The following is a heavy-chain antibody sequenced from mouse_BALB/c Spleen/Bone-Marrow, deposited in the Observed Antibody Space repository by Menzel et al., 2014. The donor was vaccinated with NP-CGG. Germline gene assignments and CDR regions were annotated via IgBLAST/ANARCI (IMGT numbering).Heavy chain of an antibody. CDR2: IYPGDGDT. CDR1: GFVFITYW. Sequence: QVQLQQSGAELVRPGSSVKTSCESSGFVFITYWINWVKQRPGQGLEWIGQIYPGDGDTDYNGRFKDKATLTADKSSNSAYMQLSSLTSEASTVYFCARGGTSLDYWGQDAPLTVSS. CDR3: ARGGTSLDY. J-gene: IGHJ2*01. D-gene: IGHD3-3*01. V-gene: IGHV1-80*01.